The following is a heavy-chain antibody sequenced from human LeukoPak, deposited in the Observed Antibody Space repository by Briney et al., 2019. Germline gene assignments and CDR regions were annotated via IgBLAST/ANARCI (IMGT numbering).Heavy chain of an antibody. J-gene: IGHJ4*02. CDR3: ARLGGSVDFDY. V-gene: IGHV4-30-4*01. CDR2: IYYSGST. Sequence: TSETLSLTCTVSGGSISSGDYYWSWIRQPPGKGLEWIGYIYYSGSTYYNPSLKSRVTISVDRSKNQFSLKLSSVTAADTAVYYCARLGGSVDFDYWGQGTLVTVSS. CDR1: GGSISSGDYY. D-gene: IGHD3-10*01.